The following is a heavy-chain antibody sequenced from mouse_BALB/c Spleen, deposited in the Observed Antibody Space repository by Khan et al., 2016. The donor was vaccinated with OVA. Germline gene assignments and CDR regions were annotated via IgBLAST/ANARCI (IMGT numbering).Heavy chain of an antibody. Sequence: QVQLKESGPELVKPGASVRISCKASGYTFTDYYINWMKQRPGQGLEWIGWIYPGNINTKYNEKFEDKATLTADKSSTTAYMQLSSLTSEDSAVYFCAMEGYYGNYRAWFAYWGQGTLVTVSA. D-gene: IGHD2-1*01. CDR1: GYTFTDYY. J-gene: IGHJ3*01. CDR3: AMEGYYGNYRAWFAY. CDR2: IYPGNINT. V-gene: IGHV1S56*01.